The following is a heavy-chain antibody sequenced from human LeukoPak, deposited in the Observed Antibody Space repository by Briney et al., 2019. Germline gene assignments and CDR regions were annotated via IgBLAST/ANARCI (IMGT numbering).Heavy chain of an antibody. D-gene: IGHD4-17*01. CDR3: ARHAGSAYGAYVGE. V-gene: IGHV4-39*01. J-gene: IGHJ4*02. CDR1: GGSIGSDGYY. CDR2: IYYTGST. Sequence: PSETLSLTCTVSGGSIGSDGYYWGWIRQPPGKGLEWIGNIYYTGSTYYNPSLKSRVTISVDRSKNQFSLKLRSVTAADTAVYYCARHAGSAYGAYVGEWGQGTLVTVSS.